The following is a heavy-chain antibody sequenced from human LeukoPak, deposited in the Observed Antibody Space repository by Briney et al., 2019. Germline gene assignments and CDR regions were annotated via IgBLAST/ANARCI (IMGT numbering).Heavy chain of an antibody. J-gene: IGHJ6*03. CDR2: IYYSGST. CDR3: AKDVMHYGSGRPYYMDV. Sequence: PSETLSLTCTVSGGSISSYYWSWIRQPPGKGLEWIGYIYYSGSTNYNPSLKSRVTISLDTSKNQFSLKLSSVTAADTAVYYCAKDVMHYGSGRPYYMDVWGKGTTVTISS. V-gene: IGHV4-59*01. D-gene: IGHD3-10*01. CDR1: GGSISSYY.